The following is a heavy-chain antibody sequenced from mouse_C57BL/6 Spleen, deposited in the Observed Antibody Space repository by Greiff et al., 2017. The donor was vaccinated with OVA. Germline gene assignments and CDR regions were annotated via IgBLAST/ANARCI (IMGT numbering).Heavy chain of an antibody. CDR1: GYTFTDYE. J-gene: IGHJ4*01. V-gene: IGHV1-15*01. CDR2: IDPETGGT. D-gene: IGHD1-1*01. CDR3: TRSRGYGSSSYYAMDY. Sequence: VKLVESGAELVRPGASVTLSCKASGYTFTDYEMHWVKQTPVHGLEWIGAIDPETGGTAYNQKFKGKAILTADKSSSTAYMELRSLTSEDSAVYYCTRSRGYGSSSYYAMDYWGQGTSVTVSS.